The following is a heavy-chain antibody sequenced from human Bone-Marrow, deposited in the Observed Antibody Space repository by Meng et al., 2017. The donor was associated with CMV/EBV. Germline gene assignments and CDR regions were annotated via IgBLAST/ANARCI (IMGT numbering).Heavy chain of an antibody. CDR2: INHSGST. CDR3: ARDRVYYDFWSGYSSGMGL. D-gene: IGHD3-3*01. Sequence: SETLSLTCAVYGGSFSGYYWSWIRQPPGKGLEWIGEINHSGSTNYNPSLKSRVTISVDTSKNQFSLKLSSVTAADTAVYYCARDRVYYDFWSGYSSGMGLWGQGNTVNGAS. CDR1: GGSFSGYY. J-gene: IGHJ6*01. V-gene: IGHV4-34*01.